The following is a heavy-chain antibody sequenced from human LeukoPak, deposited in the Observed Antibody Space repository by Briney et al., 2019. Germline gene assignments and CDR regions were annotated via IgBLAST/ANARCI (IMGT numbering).Heavy chain of an antibody. CDR3: ARTKTTVANWFDP. V-gene: IGHV4-38-2*02. CDR1: GYSISSGYY. CDR2: IYHSGST. D-gene: IGHD4-23*01. J-gene: IGHJ5*02. Sequence: SETLSLTCTVSGYSISSGYYWGWIRQPPGKGLEWIGSIYHSGSTYYNPSLKSRVTISVDTSKNQFSLKLSSVTAADTAVYYCARTKTTVANWFDPWGQGTLVTVSS.